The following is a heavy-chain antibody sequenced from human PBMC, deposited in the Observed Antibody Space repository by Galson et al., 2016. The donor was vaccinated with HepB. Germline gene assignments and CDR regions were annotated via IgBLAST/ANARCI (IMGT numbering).Heavy chain of an antibody. V-gene: IGHV4-34*01. CDR3: ARVRPRRKGFIAPRREPLDV. Sequence: ATLSLTCAIYGGSFRGYYWTWIRQSPGRGLEWIGEINHSGNNVYNPSLKSRATISGDTSKNQFSLRLISVTAADTAMYYCARVRPRRKGFIAPRREPLDVWGHGTTVTVSS. CDR1: GGSFRGYY. J-gene: IGHJ6*02. CDR2: INHSGNN. D-gene: IGHD6-6*01.